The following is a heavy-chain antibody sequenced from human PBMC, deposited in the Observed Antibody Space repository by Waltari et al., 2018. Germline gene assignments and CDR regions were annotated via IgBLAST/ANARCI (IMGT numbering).Heavy chain of an antibody. J-gene: IGHJ4*02. D-gene: IGHD3-10*01. CDR1: GGSISNDNSY. CDR2: IYYSGRT. Sequence: QVQLQESGPGLVKPSQTLSLTCTVSGGSISNDNSYSSWIRPHPGTGLEWIGYIYYSGRTSFNPALKSRVTLSVDTSNNQFSLKLTSVTAADTAVYYCARSPTYYGSGTYYLRPQYYFDYWGQGTLVTVSS. CDR3: ARSPTYYGSGTYYLRPQYYFDY. V-gene: IGHV4-31*03.